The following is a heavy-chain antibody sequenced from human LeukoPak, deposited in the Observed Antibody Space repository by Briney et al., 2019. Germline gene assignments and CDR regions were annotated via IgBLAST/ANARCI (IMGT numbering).Heavy chain of an antibody. J-gene: IGHJ4*02. Sequence: GGSLRLSCVASGFTFSTYWMSWARQAPGKGLEWVANIKQDGSEKYYVDSVKGRFTISRDNAKDSLYPQMNSLRAEDTAVYYCARDKPYGDSSDYWGQGTLVTVSS. CDR2: IKQDGSEK. V-gene: IGHV3-7*01. CDR1: GFTFSTYW. CDR3: ARDKPYGDSSDY. D-gene: IGHD4-17*01.